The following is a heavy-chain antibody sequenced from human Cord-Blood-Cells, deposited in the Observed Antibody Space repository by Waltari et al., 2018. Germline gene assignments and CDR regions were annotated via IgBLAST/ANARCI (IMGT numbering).Heavy chain of an antibody. CDR3: ARVKRPSIAAALDY. CDR2: ISYDGSNK. J-gene: IGHJ4*02. CDR1: GFPFRGSP. D-gene: IGHD6-13*01. Sequence: QVQLAEAGGGVLQPGGHLRLSCGASGFPFRGSPMHWGRQAPGKGLEWVAVISYDGSNKYYANSVKGRFTISRDNSKNTLYLQMNSLRAEDTAVYYCARVKRPSIAAALDYWGQGTLVTVSS. V-gene: IGHV3-30*04.